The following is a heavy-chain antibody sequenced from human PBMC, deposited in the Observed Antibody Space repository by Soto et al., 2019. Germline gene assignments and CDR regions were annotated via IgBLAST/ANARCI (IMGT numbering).Heavy chain of an antibody. V-gene: IGHV3-30*18. D-gene: IGHD3-22*01. CDR3: GKDLHHSSGYFFTVRLNAIEA. CDR2: MSYDVTNE. J-gene: IGHJ6*01. CDR1: GFTFSTYA. Sequence: WGSLRLSCAASGFTFSTYAMQWVRQAPGKGLEWLALMSYDVTNEYYADSVKGRFTISRDNSKNKLFLQINSLRVEDTAVYYCGKDLHHSSGYFFTVRLNAIEAWGNGNTVPVSP.